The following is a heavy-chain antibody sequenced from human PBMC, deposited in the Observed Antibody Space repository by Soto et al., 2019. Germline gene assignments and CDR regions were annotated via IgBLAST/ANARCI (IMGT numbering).Heavy chain of an antibody. CDR2: ISYDGSNK. V-gene: IGHV3-30*18. Sequence: QVQLVESGGGVVQPGRSLRLSCAASGFTFSSYGMHWVRQAPGKGLEWVAVISYDGSNKYYADSVKGRFTISRDNSTNTLYLQMNSLRAEDTAVYYCAKERIASAGDYWGQGTLVTVSS. CDR3: AKERIASAGDY. J-gene: IGHJ4*02. CDR1: GFTFSSYG. D-gene: IGHD6-13*01.